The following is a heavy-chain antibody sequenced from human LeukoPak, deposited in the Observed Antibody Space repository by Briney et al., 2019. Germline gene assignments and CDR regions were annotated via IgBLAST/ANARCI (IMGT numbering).Heavy chain of an antibody. CDR3: AKMGGSTSWKRGIHNWFVP. J-gene: IGHJ5*02. D-gene: IGHD2-2*01. Sequence: GGSLRLSCAASGFTFSAYWMHWVRQAPGKGLVWVSRIDGDGSSTNYADSVKGRFTISRDNSKNTLYLQMNSLRAEDTAVYYCAKMGGSTSWKRGIHNWFVPWGQGTLVTVSS. CDR1: GFTFSAYW. V-gene: IGHV3-74*01. CDR2: IDGDGSST.